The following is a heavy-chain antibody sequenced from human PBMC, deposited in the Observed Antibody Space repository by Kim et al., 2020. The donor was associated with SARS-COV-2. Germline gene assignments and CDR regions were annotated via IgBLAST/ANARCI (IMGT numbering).Heavy chain of an antibody. CDR2: IYYSGST. J-gene: IGHJ4*01. Sequence: SETLSLTCTVSGGSISSSSYYWGWIRQPPGKGLEWIGNIYYSGSTYYNPSLKSRVTISVDTSKNQFSLKLSSVTAADTAVYYCARAGMYSSSWQKPYYF. CDR3: ARAGMYSSSWQKPYYF. D-gene: IGHD6-13*01. V-gene: IGHV4-39*01. CDR1: GGSISSSSYY.